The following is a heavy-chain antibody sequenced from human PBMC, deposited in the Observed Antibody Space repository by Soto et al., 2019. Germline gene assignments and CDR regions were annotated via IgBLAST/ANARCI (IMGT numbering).Heavy chain of an antibody. CDR1: CGSIIGSYYY. J-gene: IGHJ4*03. CDR2: FFYTGFT. V-gene: IGHV4-39*02. Sequence: NPSETLSLTCAFSCGSIIGSYYYWGWLRQSPGKGPVWIGSFFYTGFTSYNPSLESRVSVSVDTTKNHFSLKFSGASAADTAVYYWATSQKGYNWNYIDHWGQGTMVTVSS. D-gene: IGHD1-20*01. CDR3: ATSQKGYNWNYIDH.